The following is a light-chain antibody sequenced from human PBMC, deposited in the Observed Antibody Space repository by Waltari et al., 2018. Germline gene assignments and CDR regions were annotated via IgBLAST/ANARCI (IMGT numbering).Light chain of an antibody. CDR2: GAS. CDR3: QLAQRFPF. V-gene: IGKV1-12*01. J-gene: IGKJ3*01. CDR1: QVIASW. Sequence: QMTQSPLSVSASIGDRVAISCRASQVIASWLAWYQQHPGKAPRLLVYGASNLESGVPSRFSGSGSGTNFTLTINSLQPEDFATYYCQLAQRFPFFGPGTKVDVK.